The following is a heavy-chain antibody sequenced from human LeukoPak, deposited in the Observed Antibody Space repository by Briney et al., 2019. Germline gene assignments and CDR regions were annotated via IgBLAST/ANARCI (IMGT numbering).Heavy chain of an antibody. CDR2: ISGSGGSA. D-gene: IGHD5-18*01. J-gene: IGHJ4*02. CDR1: GFTFKNAW. Sequence: GGSLRLSCAASGFTFKNAWMSWVRQAPGKGLEWVSAISGSGGSAYYADSVKGRFTISRDNSKNTLYLQMNSLRAEDTAVYYCAKGDTAMVNPLDYWGQGTLVTVSS. CDR3: AKGDTAMVNPLDY. V-gene: IGHV3-23*01.